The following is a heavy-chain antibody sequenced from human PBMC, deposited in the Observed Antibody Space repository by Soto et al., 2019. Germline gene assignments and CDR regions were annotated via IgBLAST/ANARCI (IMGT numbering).Heavy chain of an antibody. CDR1: GGSISSSSYY. Sequence: SETLSLTCTVSGGSISSSSYYWGWIRQPPGKGLEWIGSIYYSGSTYYNPSLKSRVTIFVDTSKNQFSLKLSSVTAADTAVYYCARGPPLFGSSEGYFDYWGQGTLVTVSS. J-gene: IGHJ4*02. CDR2: IYYSGST. D-gene: IGHD6-6*01. CDR3: ARGPPLFGSSEGYFDY. V-gene: IGHV4-39*01.